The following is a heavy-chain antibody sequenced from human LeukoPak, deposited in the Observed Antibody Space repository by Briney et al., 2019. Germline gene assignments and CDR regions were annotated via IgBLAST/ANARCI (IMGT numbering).Heavy chain of an antibody. D-gene: IGHD6-13*01. J-gene: IGHJ4*02. CDR1: GYTFTSYY. CDR2: INPSGGST. V-gene: IGHV1-46*01. CDR3: ARAGYSSSWFPSHFDY. Sequence: ASAKVSCKASGYTFTSYYMHRVRQAPGQGLDWMGIINPSGGSTSHARKLLGRVTMTGDTSTSRVYMELGSLRSEYTAVYYCARAGYSSSWFPSHFDYWGQGTLVTVSS.